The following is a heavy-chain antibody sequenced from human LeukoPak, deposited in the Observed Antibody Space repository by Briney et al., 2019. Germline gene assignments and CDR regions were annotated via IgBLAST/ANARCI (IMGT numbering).Heavy chain of an antibody. J-gene: IGHJ4*02. CDR2: ISSSSSYI. CDR3: ARDLSGIAGYTYGRGIDY. Sequence: GGSLRLSCAASGFIFSSSWMNWVRQAPGKGLEWVSSISSSSSYIYYADSVKGRFTISRDNAKNSLYLQMNSLRAEDTAVYYCARDLSGIAGYTYGRGIDYWGQGTLVTVSS. V-gene: IGHV3-21*01. D-gene: IGHD5-18*01. CDR1: GFIFSSSW.